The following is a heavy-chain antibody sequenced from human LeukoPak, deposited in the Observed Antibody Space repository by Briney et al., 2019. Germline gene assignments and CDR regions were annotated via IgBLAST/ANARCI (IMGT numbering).Heavy chain of an antibody. Sequence: SVKVSCKASGGTFSSYTISWVRQAPGQGLELMGRIIPILGIANYAQKFQGRVTITADKSTSTAYMELSSLRSEDTAVYYCAREGQTIATEAQNTGYYYYYYMDVWGKGTTVSVSS. D-gene: IGHD6-13*01. CDR2: IIPILGIA. J-gene: IGHJ6*03. CDR1: GGTFSSYT. CDR3: AREGQTIATEAQNTGYYYYYYMDV. V-gene: IGHV1-69*04.